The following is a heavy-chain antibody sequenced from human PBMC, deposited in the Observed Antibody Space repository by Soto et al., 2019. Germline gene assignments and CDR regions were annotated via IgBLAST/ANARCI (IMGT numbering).Heavy chain of an antibody. CDR2: IIPIFGTA. CDR3: ARDPGATMISAFDI. J-gene: IGHJ3*02. CDR1: GGTFSSYA. Sequence: SVKVSCKASGGTFSSYAISWVRQAPGQGLEWMGGIIPIFGTANYAQKFQGRVTITADESTSTAYMELSSLRSEDTAVYYCARDPGATMISAFDIWGQGTMVTVSS. V-gene: IGHV1-69*13. D-gene: IGHD3-22*01.